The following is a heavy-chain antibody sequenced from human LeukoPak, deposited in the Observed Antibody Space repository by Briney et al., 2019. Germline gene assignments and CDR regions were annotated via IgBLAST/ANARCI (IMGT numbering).Heavy chain of an antibody. CDR3: ARAWDTAMVAFDY. V-gene: IGHV3-7*01. CDR2: IKQDGSEK. D-gene: IGHD5-18*01. CDR1: GFTFSSYW. J-gene: IGHJ4*02. Sequence: GGSLRLSCAASGFTFSSYWMSWVRQAPGKGLEWVANIKQDGSEKYYVDSVKGRFTISRDNAKNSLYLQMDSLRAEDTAVYYCARAWDTAMVAFDYWGQGTLVTVSS.